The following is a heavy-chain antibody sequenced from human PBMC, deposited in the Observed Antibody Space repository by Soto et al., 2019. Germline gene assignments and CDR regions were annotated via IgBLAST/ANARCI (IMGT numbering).Heavy chain of an antibody. D-gene: IGHD6-19*01. V-gene: IGHV4-59*01. CDR3: AKNVAVAGFCLDP. J-gene: IGHJ5*02. CDR1: GGSISSYY. Sequence: SETLSLTGTVSGGSISSYYWSWIRQPPGKGLEWIGHIYHSGGTRYNPSLRSRVTISVDTSKNQFSLKLRSVTAADTAVYYCAKNVAVAGFCLDPWGQGILVTVSS. CDR2: IYHSGGT.